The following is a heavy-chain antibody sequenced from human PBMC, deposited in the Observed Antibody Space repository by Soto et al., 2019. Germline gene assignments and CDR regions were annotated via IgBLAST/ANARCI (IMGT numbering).Heavy chain of an antibody. Sequence: QVQLQESGPGLVKPSQTLSLTCTVSGGSISSGGYYWSWIRQHPGKGLEWIGYIYYSGSTYYNPSLKIRVTISVATSKNQFSLKLSSVTAADTAVYYCARESGHYDILTGYYHWFDPWGQGTLVTVSS. J-gene: IGHJ5*02. CDR1: GGSISSGGYY. CDR3: ARESGHYDILTGYYHWFDP. V-gene: IGHV4-31*03. CDR2: IYYSGST. D-gene: IGHD3-9*01.